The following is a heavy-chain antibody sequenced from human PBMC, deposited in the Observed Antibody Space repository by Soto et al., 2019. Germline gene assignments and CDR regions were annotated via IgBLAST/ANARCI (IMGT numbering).Heavy chain of an antibody. CDR2: IYYSGST. D-gene: IGHD4-17*01. CDR1: GGSISSGGYY. J-gene: IGHJ4*02. V-gene: IGHV4-31*03. CDR3: ARDHGDSIDY. Sequence: SETLSLTCTVSGGSISSGGYYWSWIRQHPGKGLEWIGYIYYSGSTYYNPSLKSRVTISVDTSKNQFSLKLSSVTAADTAVYYCARDHGDSIDYWGQGTLVTVSS.